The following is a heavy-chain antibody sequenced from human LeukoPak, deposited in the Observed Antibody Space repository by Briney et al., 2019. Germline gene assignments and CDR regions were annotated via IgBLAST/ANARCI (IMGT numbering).Heavy chain of an antibody. CDR3: ARDPVRGWPSAEYFQH. CDR2: IIPIFGTA. CDR1: GGTFGSYA. Sequence: LVQSGAAVKKPGSSVKVSCKASGGTFGSYAISWVRQAPGQCLEWMGGIIPIFGTANYEPKFQGRSTITTDESTSTAYLELSSLRSEDTAVYYCARDPVRGWPSAEYFQHWGQGTLVTVSS. D-gene: IGHD6-19*01. V-gene: IGHV1-69*05. J-gene: IGHJ1*01.